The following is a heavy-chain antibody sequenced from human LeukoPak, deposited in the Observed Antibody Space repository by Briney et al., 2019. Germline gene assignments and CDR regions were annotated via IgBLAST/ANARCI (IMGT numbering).Heavy chain of an antibody. CDR3: ARKEWVPYYFDS. J-gene: IGHJ4*02. CDR2: ISYSGST. CDR1: GYSIRNYY. Sequence: TSETLSLTCSVSGYSIRNYYWSWIRQPPGKGLEWIGYISYSGSTNYNSALKSRVTISADMSKNQFSLKMSSVTAADTAVYYCARKEWVPYYFDSWGQGSLVTVSS. D-gene: IGHD3-3*01. V-gene: IGHV4-59*01.